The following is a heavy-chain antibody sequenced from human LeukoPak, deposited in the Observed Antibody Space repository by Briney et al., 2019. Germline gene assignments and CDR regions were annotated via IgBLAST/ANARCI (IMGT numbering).Heavy chain of an antibody. Sequence: GGSLRLSCAASGFTFSTYWVHWVRQAPGKGLVWVSRINRDGSRRDYADSVKGRFTISRDNAKNTLYLQMNSLRAEDTAVYFCARDLRGTRDYWGQGTLVTVSS. CDR2: INRDGSRR. J-gene: IGHJ4*02. D-gene: IGHD2-15*01. CDR3: ARDLRGTRDY. V-gene: IGHV3-74*01. CDR1: GFTFSTYW.